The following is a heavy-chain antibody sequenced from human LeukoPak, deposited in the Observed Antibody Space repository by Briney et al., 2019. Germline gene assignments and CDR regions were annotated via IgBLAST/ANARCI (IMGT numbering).Heavy chain of an antibody. CDR1: GGSFSDYY. Sequence: PSETLSLTCAVYGGSFSDYYWSWIRQPPGKGLDWIGEIDHSGSTNYNPSLKSRVTISVDTSKNQFSLKLSSVTAADTAVYYCAREDSSSWYHYFDYWGQGTLVTVSS. CDR2: IDHSGST. CDR3: AREDSSSWYHYFDY. J-gene: IGHJ4*02. D-gene: IGHD6-13*01. V-gene: IGHV4-34*01.